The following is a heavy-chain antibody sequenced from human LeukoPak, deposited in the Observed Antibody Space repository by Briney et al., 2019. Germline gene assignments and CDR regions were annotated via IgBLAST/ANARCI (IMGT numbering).Heavy chain of an antibody. CDR2: IWYDGSNK. D-gene: IGHD3-3*01. CDR3: AIAAGIFGVVIIRDETYYYGMDV. CDR1: GFTFSSYG. V-gene: IGHV3-33*01. Sequence: GGSLRLSCAASGFTFSSYGMHWVRQAPGKGLEWVAVIWYDGSNKYYADSVKGRFTISRDNSKNTLYLQMNSLRAEDTAVYYCAIAAGIFGVVIIRDETYYYGMDVWGQGTTVTVSS. J-gene: IGHJ6*02.